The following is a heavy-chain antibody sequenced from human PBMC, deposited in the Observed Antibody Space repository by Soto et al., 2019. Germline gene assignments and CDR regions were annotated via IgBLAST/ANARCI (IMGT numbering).Heavy chain of an antibody. V-gene: IGHV4-39*01. CDR1: GGSISISSYY. Sequence: SDTLSLTCTVSGGSISISSYYWGWIRQPPGKELECIGSIYYSGSTYYNPSLKSRVTISVDTSKNQCSLKLSSVTAADTAVYYCGRHKDYYDSRGDYYFDYWGQGTLVTVSS. D-gene: IGHD3-22*01. CDR2: IYYSGST. CDR3: GRHKDYYDSRGDYYFDY. J-gene: IGHJ4*02.